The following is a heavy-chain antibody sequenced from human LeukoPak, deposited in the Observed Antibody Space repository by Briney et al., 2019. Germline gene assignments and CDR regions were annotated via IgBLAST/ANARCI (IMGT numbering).Heavy chain of an antibody. CDR2: IHYSGST. V-gene: IGHV4-59*08. D-gene: IGHD3-10*01. Sequence: SETLSLTCTVSGGSISGHYWSWIRQPPGRGLEWIGYIHYSGSTYYNPSLKSRVTISVDTSKNQLSLKLSAVTAADTAVYYCASVRRGFGESSKYYSYYYMDVWGNGTTVPIS. J-gene: IGHJ6*03. CDR3: ASVRRGFGESSKYYSYYYMDV. CDR1: GGSISGHY.